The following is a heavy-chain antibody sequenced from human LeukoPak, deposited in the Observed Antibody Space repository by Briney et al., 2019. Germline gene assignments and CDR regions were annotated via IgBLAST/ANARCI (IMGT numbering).Heavy chain of an antibody. CDR3: ARGPRYSSGWYLWD. J-gene: IGHJ4*02. D-gene: IGHD6-19*01. V-gene: IGHV4-59*01. CDR1: RGSLSSYY. CDR2: IYYSGST. Sequence: PSETLSLTCAVSRGSLSSYYWCWSWQPPRRGLEWSVYIYYSGSTNYNPSLKSRVTISVDTSKNQFSLKLSSVTAADTAVYYCARGPRYSSGWYLWDWGQGTLVTVSS.